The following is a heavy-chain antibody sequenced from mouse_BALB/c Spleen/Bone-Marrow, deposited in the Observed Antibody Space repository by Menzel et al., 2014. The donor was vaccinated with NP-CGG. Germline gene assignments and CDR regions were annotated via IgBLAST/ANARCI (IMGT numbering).Heavy chain of an antibody. J-gene: IGHJ2*01. CDR3: ARGITTGYFDY. CDR2: INPGSGGT. Sequence: QVQLQQSGAELVRPGTSVEVSCKASGYAFTNYLIEWVKQRPGQGLEWIGVINPGSGGTNYNEKFKGKATLTADKSSSTAYMQLSSLTSDDSAVYFCARGITTGYFDYWGQGTTLTVSS. V-gene: IGHV1-54*01. CDR1: GYAFTNYL. D-gene: IGHD1-1*01.